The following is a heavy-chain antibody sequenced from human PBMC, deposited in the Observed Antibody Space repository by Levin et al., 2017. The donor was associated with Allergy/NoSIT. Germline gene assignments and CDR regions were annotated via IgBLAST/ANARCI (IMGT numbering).Heavy chain of an antibody. CDR1: GFTFSSYS. CDR3: VSSGDYDFWSGYTY. J-gene: IGHJ4*02. CDR2: ISSSSSYI. Sequence: GESLKISCAASGFTFSSYSMNWVRQAPGKGLEWVSSISSSSSYIYYADSVKGRFTISRDNAKNSLYLQMNSLRAEDTAVYYCVSSGDYDFWSGYTYWGQGTLVTVSS. V-gene: IGHV3-21*01. D-gene: IGHD3-3*01.